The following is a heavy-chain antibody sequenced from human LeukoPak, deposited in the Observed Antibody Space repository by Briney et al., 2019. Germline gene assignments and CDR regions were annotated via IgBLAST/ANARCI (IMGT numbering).Heavy chain of an antibody. CDR1: ALTFNNYA. V-gene: IGHV3-23*01. D-gene: IGHD3-9*01. Sequence: HAGGSQRLSCTLPALTFNNYAMSWVRPAPGKELEWVSGISGRGASKYYADSVKGRFTISRDNAKNSLYLQMNSLRAEDTAVYYCGRYFDWLLDYYYMDVWSKGTTVTVSS. J-gene: IGHJ6*03. CDR2: ISGRGASK. CDR3: GRYFDWLLDYYYMDV.